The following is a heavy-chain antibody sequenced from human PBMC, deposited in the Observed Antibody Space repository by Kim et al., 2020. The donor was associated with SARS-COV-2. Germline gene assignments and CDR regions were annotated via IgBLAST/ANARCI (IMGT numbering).Heavy chain of an antibody. CDR1: GFTFSSYA. CDR3: AKDPFEAVAGVDAFDI. V-gene: IGHV3-23*01. D-gene: IGHD6-19*01. Sequence: GGSLRLSCAASGFTFSSYAMSWVRQAPGKGLEWVSAISGSGGSTYYADSVKGRFTISRDNSKNTLYLQMNSLRAEDTAVYYCAKDPFEAVAGVDAFDIWGQGTMVTVSS. J-gene: IGHJ3*02. CDR2: ISGSGGST.